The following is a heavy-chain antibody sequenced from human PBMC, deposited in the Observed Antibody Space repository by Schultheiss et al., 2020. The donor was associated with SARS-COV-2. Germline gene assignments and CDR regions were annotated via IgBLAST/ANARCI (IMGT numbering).Heavy chain of an antibody. CDR2: ISAYNGNT. Sequence: ASVKVSCKASGGTFSSYAISWVRQAPGQGLEWMGWISAYNGNTNYAQKLQGRVTMTTDTSTSTAYMELRSLRSDDTAVYYCARDAAGDYVSLYYYYGMDVWGQGTTVTVSS. V-gene: IGHV1-18*01. D-gene: IGHD4-17*01. J-gene: IGHJ6*02. CDR1: GGTFSSYA. CDR3: ARDAAGDYVSLYYYYGMDV.